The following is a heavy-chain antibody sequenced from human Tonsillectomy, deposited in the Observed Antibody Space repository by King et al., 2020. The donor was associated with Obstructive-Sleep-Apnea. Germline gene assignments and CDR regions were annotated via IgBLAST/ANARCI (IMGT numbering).Heavy chain of an antibody. CDR3: ATSYYYGSENPDY. CDR1: GGSISSYY. CDR2: IYYSGST. D-gene: IGHD3-10*01. Sequence: QLQESGPGLVKPSETLSLTCTVSGGSISSYYWSWIRQPPGKGLEWIGYIYYSGSTNYNPSLKSRVTISVDTSKNQFSLKLSSVTAADTAVYYCATSYYYGSENPDYGGQGTLVTVSS. V-gene: IGHV4-59*08. J-gene: IGHJ4*02.